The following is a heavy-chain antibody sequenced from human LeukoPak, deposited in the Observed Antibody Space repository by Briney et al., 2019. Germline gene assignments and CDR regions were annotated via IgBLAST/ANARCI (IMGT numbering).Heavy chain of an antibody. CDR3: TRGSRYRSGYKYRYYFDY. V-gene: IGHV4-34*01. CDR1: GGSFSGYY. D-gene: IGHD3-22*01. CDR2: INHSGST. Sequence: SETLSLTCAVHGGSFSGYYWSWIRQPPRKGLEWIGEINHSGSTNYNPSLKRRVTISVDTSKNQFYLKLSSETAADTVVYYCTRGSRYRSGYKYRYYFDYWGQGTLVTVSS. J-gene: IGHJ4*02.